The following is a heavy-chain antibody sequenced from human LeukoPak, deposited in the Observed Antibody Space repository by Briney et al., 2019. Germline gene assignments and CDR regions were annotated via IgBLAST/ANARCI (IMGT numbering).Heavy chain of an antibody. CDR2: IVGSGDST. CDR3: GKLSFVHGGYFEY. CDR1: GFTFSSYA. Sequence: GGSLRLSCAASGFTFSSYAMSWARQAPGKGLERVAAIVGSGDSTYYADSVKGRFTISRDNSKNTLYLQMHSLRAEDTAVYYCGKLSFVHGGYFEYWGQGTLVTVSS. V-gene: IGHV3-23*01. D-gene: IGHD4-23*01. J-gene: IGHJ4*02.